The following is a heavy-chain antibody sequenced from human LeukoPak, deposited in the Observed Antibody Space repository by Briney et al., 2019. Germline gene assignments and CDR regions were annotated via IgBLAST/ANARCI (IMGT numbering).Heavy chain of an antibody. D-gene: IGHD5-18*01. V-gene: IGHV3-7*01. CDR2: IKEDGSDK. CDR3: AKDSPRIQLWRLPDY. Sequence: GGSLRLSCAASGFTFSSFWMSWVRQAPGKGLEWVANIKEDGSDKNYVDSVKGRFTISRDNTKRSVFLQMNSLRAEDTAVYYCAKDSPRIQLWRLPDYWGQGTLVTVSS. J-gene: IGHJ4*02. CDR1: GFTFSSFW.